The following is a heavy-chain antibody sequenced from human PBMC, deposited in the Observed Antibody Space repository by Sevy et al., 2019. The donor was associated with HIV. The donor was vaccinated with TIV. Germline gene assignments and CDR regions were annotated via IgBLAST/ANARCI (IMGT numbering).Heavy chain of an antibody. D-gene: IGHD3-10*01. Sequence: GGSLRLSCAVSGFTFSSYSMNWVRQAPGRGLEWVSYISSSSGTIYYADSVKGRFTISRDNAKNSLDLLMNSLGAGDTAVYFCAAGLLWFGDRWGDAFDIWGQGTMVTVSS. CDR2: ISSSSGTI. CDR3: AAGLLWFGDRWGDAFDI. J-gene: IGHJ3*02. V-gene: IGHV3-48*01. CDR1: GFTFSSYS.